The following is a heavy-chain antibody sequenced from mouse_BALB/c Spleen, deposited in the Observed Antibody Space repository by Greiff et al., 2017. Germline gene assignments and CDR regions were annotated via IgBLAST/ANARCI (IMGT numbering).Heavy chain of an antibody. Sequence: VHLVESGPGLVAPSQSLSITCTVSGFSLTSYGVHWVRQPPGKGLEWLGVIWAGGSTNYNSALMSRLSISKDNSKSQVFLKMNSLQTDDTAMYYCARDLWLTYYAMDYWGQGTSVTVSS. CDR1: GFSLTSYG. CDR3: ARDLWLTYYAMDY. J-gene: IGHJ4*01. CDR2: IWAGGST. D-gene: IGHD2-2*01. V-gene: IGHV2-9*02.